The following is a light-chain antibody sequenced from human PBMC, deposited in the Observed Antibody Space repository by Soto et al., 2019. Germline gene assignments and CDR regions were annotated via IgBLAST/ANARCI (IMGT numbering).Light chain of an antibody. CDR1: QGINNY. Sequence: DVQLTQSPSSLSASVGDRVTITCRASQGINNYLAWYQQKPGKVPNLLIYAASTLQSGLPSRFSGSGSGTDFTLTISSLQSEDVATYYYQNVNSVRTFGGGTKVEI. CDR3: QNVNSVRT. CDR2: AAS. J-gene: IGKJ4*01. V-gene: IGKV1-27*01.